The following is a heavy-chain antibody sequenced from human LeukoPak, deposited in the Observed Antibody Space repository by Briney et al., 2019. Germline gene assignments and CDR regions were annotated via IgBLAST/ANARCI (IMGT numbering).Heavy chain of an antibody. CDR2: ISSSDSTI. CDR3: ARSVSSWKDAFDI. CDR1: GFTFSSYE. V-gene: IGHV3-48*03. D-gene: IGHD6-13*01. J-gene: IGHJ3*02. Sequence: GGSLRLSCAASGFTFSSYEMNWVRQAPGKGLEWVSYISSSDSTIYYADSVKGRFTISRDNSKNTLYLQMNSLRAEDTAVYYCARSVSSWKDAFDIWGQGTMVTVSS.